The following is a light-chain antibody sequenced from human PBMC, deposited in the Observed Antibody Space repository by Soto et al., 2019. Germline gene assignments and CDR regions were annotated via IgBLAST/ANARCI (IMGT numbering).Light chain of an antibody. CDR3: QNYGSSSLT. CDR2: GTS. CDR1: QSLSTSY. J-gene: IGKJ4*01. Sequence: DILLTQSPGTLSLSPGERATLSCRASQSLSTSYLAWYQQKPGQAPRLLTYGTSSRASGIPDRFSGSGSGTDFTLTISRLEPEDFAVYYCQNYGSSSLTFGGGTKVDIK. V-gene: IGKV3-20*01.